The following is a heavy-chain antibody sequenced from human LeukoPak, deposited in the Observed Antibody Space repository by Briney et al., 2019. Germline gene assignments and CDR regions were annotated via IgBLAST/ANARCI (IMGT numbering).Heavy chain of an antibody. CDR1: GFTFSSYN. V-gene: IGHV3-21*01. Sequence: GGSLRLSCAASGFTFSSYNMNWVRQAPGKGLEWVSSISSSSSYIYYTDSVKGRFTISRDNAKNSLYLQMNSLRAEDTAVYYCAELGITMIGGVWGKGTTVTISS. J-gene: IGHJ6*04. CDR2: ISSSSSYI. D-gene: IGHD3-10*02. CDR3: AELGITMIGGV.